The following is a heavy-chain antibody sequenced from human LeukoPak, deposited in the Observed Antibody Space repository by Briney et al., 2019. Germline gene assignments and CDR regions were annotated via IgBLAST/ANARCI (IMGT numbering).Heavy chain of an antibody. V-gene: IGHV4-34*01. CDR1: GGSFSGYY. CDR3: ARREWQNQFDY. CDR2: INHSGST. Sequence: PSETLSLTCAVYGGSFSGYYWSWIRQPPGKGLEWIGEINHSGSTNYNPSLKSRVTISVDTSKNQFSLKLSSVTAADTAVYYCARREWQNQFDYWGQGTLVTVSS. J-gene: IGHJ4*02. D-gene: IGHD3-3*01.